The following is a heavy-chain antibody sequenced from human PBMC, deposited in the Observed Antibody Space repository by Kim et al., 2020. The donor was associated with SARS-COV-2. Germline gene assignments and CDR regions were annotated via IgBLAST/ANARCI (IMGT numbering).Heavy chain of an antibody. J-gene: IGHJ4*02. Sequence: GGSLRLSCAASGFTFSSYAMHWVRQAPGKGLEWVAVISYDGSNKYYADSVKGRFTISRDNSKNTLYLQMNSLRAEDTAVYYCARALWYWGQGTLVTVSS. V-gene: IGHV3-30*04. CDR1: GFTFSSYA. CDR2: ISYDGSNK. CDR3: ARALWY. D-gene: IGHD3-10*01.